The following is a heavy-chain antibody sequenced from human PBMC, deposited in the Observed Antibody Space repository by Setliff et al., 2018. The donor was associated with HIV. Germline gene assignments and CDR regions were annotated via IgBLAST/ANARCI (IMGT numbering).Heavy chain of an antibody. CDR1: GFTFSDYW. D-gene: IGHD2-2*01. CDR3: ARGRRVSSNYYYYYYMDV. V-gene: IGHV3-7*03. Sequence: PGESLKISCAVSGFTFSDYWMTWVRQAPGKGLEWVANIKQDGSEKYCVDSVKGRFTISRDNAKNSLYLQMNSLGAEDTAVYYCARGRRVSSNYYYYYYMDVWGKGTTVTVSS. J-gene: IGHJ6*03. CDR2: IKQDGSEK.